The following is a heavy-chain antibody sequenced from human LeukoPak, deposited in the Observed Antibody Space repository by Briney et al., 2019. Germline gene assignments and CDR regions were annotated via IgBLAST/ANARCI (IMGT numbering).Heavy chain of an antibody. CDR3: AKGGNYNSYYYYMDV. Sequence: PGGSLRLSCAASGFTFSSYAMSWARQAPGKGLEWVPAISGSGGSTYYADSVKGRFTISRDNSKNTLYLQMNSLRAEDTAVYYCAKGGNYNSYYYYMDVWGKGTTVTVS. V-gene: IGHV3-23*01. D-gene: IGHD5-24*01. CDR2: ISGSGGST. J-gene: IGHJ6*03. CDR1: GFTFSSYA.